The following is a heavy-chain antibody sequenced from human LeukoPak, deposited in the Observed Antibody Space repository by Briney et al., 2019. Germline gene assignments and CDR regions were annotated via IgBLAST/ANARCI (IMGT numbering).Heavy chain of an antibody. Sequence: GGSLRLSCAASGFTFSSYAMSWVRQAPGKGLEWVSAISGSGGSTYYADSVKGRFTISRDNSKNTLYLQMNSLRAEDTAVYYCAKASGGGILTGLRVYYFDYWGQGTLVTVSS. J-gene: IGHJ4*02. D-gene: IGHD3-9*01. CDR3: AKASGGGILTGLRVYYFDY. V-gene: IGHV3-23*01. CDR1: GFTFSSYA. CDR2: ISGSGGST.